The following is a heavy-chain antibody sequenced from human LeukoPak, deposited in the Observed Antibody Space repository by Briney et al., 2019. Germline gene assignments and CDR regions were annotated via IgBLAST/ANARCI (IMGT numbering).Heavy chain of an antibody. CDR2: ISYDGSDK. V-gene: IGHV3-30*03. D-gene: IGHD6-13*01. CDR1: GFTFSNYG. Sequence: PGGSLRLSCAASGFTFSNYGMHWVRQAPGKGLEWVAVISYDGSDKYYADSVKGRFSISRDNAKNSLYLQMNSLRAEDTAVYYCARVIAAAGTGYWGQGTLVTVSS. J-gene: IGHJ4*02. CDR3: ARVIAAAGTGY.